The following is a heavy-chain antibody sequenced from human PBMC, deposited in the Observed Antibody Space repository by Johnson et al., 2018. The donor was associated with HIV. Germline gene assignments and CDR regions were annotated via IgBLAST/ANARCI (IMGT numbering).Heavy chain of an antibody. CDR1: GFTFDDYA. J-gene: IGHJ3*02. Sequence: VQLVESGGGVVQPGRSLRLSCAASGFTFDDYAMHWVRQAPGKGLEWVSGIRWNSGSIGYADSVKGRFTISRDNAKNSLYLQMNSLRAEDTALYYCAKDRLRIAPHAFDIWGQGTIVTVSS. D-gene: IGHD6-13*01. V-gene: IGHV3-9*01. CDR2: IRWNSGSI. CDR3: AKDRLRIAPHAFDI.